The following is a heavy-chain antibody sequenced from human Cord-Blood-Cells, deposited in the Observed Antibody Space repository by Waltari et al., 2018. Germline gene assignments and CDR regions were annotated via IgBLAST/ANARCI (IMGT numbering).Heavy chain of an antibody. CDR2: INAGNGNT. V-gene: IGHV1-3*01. CDR3: ARDRSGYDYYYYYGMDV. D-gene: IGHD5-12*01. CDR1: GYTFTSYA. Sequence: QVQLVQSGAEVKKPGASVKVSCKASGYTFTSYAMHWVRRAPGQRLEWMGWINAGNGNTKYSQKFQGRVTITRDTSASTAYMELSSLRSEDTAVYYCARDRSGYDYYYYYGMDVWGQGTTVTVSS. J-gene: IGHJ6*02.